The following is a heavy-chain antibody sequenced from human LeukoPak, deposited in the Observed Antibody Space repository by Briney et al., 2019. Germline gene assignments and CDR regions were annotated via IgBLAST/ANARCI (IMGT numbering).Heavy chain of an antibody. CDR2: ISSSSSYI. V-gene: IGHV3-21*01. D-gene: IGHD4-17*01. CDR3: AREGYGDYGWFDP. J-gene: IGHJ5*02. CDR1: GFTFSSYS. Sequence: GGPLRLSCAASGFTFSSYSMNWVRQAPGKGLEWVSSISSSSSYIYYADSVKGRFTISRDNAKNSLYLQMNSLRAEDTAVYYCAREGYGDYGWFDPWGQGTLVTVSS.